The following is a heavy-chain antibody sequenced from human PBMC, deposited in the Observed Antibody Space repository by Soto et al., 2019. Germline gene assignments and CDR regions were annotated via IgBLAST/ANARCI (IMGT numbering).Heavy chain of an antibody. Sequence: GGSLRLSCAASGFTFGSYAMSWVRLAPGKGLEWVSVAGPSGSSTFYADSVRGRFTISRDNVENTLYLQMNSLRVADTALYFCARTYYYDSTGYYRTFDYWGQGALVTVSS. CDR1: GFTFGSYA. J-gene: IGHJ4*02. CDR2: AGPSGSST. CDR3: ARTYYYDSTGYYRTFDY. V-gene: IGHV3-23*01. D-gene: IGHD3-22*01.